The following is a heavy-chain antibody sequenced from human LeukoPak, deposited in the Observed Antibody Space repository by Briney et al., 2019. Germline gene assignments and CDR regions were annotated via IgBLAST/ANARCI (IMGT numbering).Heavy chain of an antibody. J-gene: IGHJ6*02. D-gene: IGHD6-13*01. CDR1: EFISNYA. CDR3: ARREAPGDYYYYYGMNV. Sequence: HPGGSLRLSCAASEFISNYAMSWVRPAPGKGLEWVSGITSSGDTTYYADSVKGRFTISRDNSKNTLYLQMNSLTAEDTAVYYCARREAPGDYYYYYGMNVWGQGTTVTVSS. CDR2: ITSSGDTT. V-gene: IGHV3-23*01.